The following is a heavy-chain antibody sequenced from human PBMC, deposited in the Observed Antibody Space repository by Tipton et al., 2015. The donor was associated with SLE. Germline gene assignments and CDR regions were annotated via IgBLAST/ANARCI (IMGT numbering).Heavy chain of an antibody. V-gene: IGHV1-18*01. Sequence: QSGPEVKKPGASVKVSCKASGYTFTSYGISWVRRAPGQGLEWMGWISAYNGNTNYAQKLQGRVTMTTDTSTSTAYMELRSLRSDDTAVYYCARGGPGYSSRGYEAFDIWGQGTMVTVSS. CDR3: ARGGPGYSSRGYEAFDI. D-gene: IGHD6-13*01. CDR1: GYTFTSYG. CDR2: ISAYNGNT. J-gene: IGHJ3*02.